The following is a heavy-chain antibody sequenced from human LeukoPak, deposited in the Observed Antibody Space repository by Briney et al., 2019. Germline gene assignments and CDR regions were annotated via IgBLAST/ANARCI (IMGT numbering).Heavy chain of an antibody. CDR2: INPSGGST. J-gene: IGHJ4*02. CDR1: GYTFTNYY. CDR3: ARVRSDISGYETADY. V-gene: IGHV1-46*01. Sequence: ASVKVSCKASGYTFTNYYMYWVPQAPGQGLEWMGIINPSGGSTSYTRKFQGRVTMTRDTSTSTVYMELSSLRSEDTAVYYCARVRSDISGYETADYWGQGTLVTVSS. D-gene: IGHD5-12*01.